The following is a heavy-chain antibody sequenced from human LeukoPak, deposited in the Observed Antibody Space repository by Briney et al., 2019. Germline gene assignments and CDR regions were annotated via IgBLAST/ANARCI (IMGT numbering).Heavy chain of an antibody. D-gene: IGHD6-19*01. Sequence: SETLSLTCTVSGGSISSYYLSWIRQPPGKGLEWIGYIYYSGSINYNPSLKSRVTISVDTSKNQFSLKLSSVTAADTAVYYCARADSYSSGWYGGLDYWGQGTLVTVSS. CDR2: IYYSGSI. CDR1: GGSISSYY. V-gene: IGHV4-59*01. J-gene: IGHJ4*02. CDR3: ARADSYSSGWYGGLDY.